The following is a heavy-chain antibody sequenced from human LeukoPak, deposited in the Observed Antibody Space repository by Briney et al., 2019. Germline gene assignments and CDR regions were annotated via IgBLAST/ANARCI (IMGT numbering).Heavy chain of an antibody. CDR1: GFTFSIYS. V-gene: IGHV3-7*01. Sequence: GGSLRLSCAASGFTFSIYSMNWVRQAPEKGLEWVANIKPSGSEKHYADSVEGRFTISRDNAKNSLYLQMNSLRAEDTAVYYCARRPPYCSSTSCPTYYYYMDVWGKGTTVTVSS. D-gene: IGHD2-2*01. CDR3: ARRPPYCSSTSCPTYYYYMDV. J-gene: IGHJ6*03. CDR2: IKPSGSEK.